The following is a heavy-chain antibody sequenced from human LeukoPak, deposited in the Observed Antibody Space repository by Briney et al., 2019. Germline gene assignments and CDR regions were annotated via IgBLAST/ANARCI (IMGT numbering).Heavy chain of an antibody. D-gene: IGHD6-13*01. CDR1: GGSVSSYY. CDR3: ARDRPGGSSLDY. Sequence: SETLSLTCTVSGGSVSSYYWSWIRQPPGKGLEWIGYIYYSGSTNYNPSLKSRVTISVDTSKNQFSLKLSSVTAADTAVYYCARDRPGGSSLDYWGQGILVTVSS. J-gene: IGHJ4*02. CDR2: IYYSGST. V-gene: IGHV4-59*02.